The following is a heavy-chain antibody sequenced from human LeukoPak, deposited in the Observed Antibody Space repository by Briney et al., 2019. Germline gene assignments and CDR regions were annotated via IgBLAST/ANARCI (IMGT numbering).Heavy chain of an antibody. D-gene: IGHD4-17*01. CDR2: IYYSGST. J-gene: IGHJ4*02. V-gene: IGHV4-59*01. CDR1: DGSISSYY. CDR3: ARERHDYGDYRFDY. Sequence: SETLSLTCTVSDGSISSYYWSRIRQPPGKGLEWIGYIYYSGSTNYNPSLKSRVTISVDTSKNQFSLKLSSVTAADTAVYYCARERHDYGDYRFDYWGQGTPVTVSS.